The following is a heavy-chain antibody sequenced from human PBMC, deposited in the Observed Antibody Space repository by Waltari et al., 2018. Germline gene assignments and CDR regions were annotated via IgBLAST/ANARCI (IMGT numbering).Heavy chain of an antibody. J-gene: IGHJ4*02. V-gene: IGHV1-69*01. CDR1: GGTFGNYA. D-gene: IGHD4-17*01. CDR3: AGQSDYGNYRPEFDY. Sequence: QVQLVQSGPEMKRPGPSVTVSCKASGGTFGNYAITWVRQAPGQGLEWMGGIVPAFATTNYAQDFQGRVTFSADESTTTAYMGLSSLRSEDTAVYYCAGQSDYGNYRPEFDYWGQGTLVTVSS. CDR2: IVPAFATT.